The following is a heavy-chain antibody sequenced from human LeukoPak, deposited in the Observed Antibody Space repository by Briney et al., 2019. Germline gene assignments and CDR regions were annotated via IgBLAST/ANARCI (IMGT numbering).Heavy chain of an antibody. D-gene: IGHD3-16*02. J-gene: IGHJ5*02. Sequence: SETLSLTCTVSGGSISSYYWSWIRQPPGKGLEWIGYIYTSGSTNYNPSLKSRVTISVDTSKNQFSLKLSSVTAADTAVYYCARHRRFSGIHFWFDRWGQGTLVTVSS. CDR2: IYTSGST. CDR3: ARHRRFSGIHFWFDR. V-gene: IGHV4-4*09. CDR1: GGSISSYY.